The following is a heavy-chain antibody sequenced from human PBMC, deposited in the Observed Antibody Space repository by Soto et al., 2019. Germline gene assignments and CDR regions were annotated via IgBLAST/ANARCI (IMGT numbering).Heavy chain of an antibody. CDR1: GFTFSSYS. Sequence: EVQLVASGGGLVQPGGSLRRSCAASGFTFSSYSMNWVSQAPGKGLEWVSYISSGSAAIYYADSVKGRFTISRDNAKNSLYLQMNSLRDEDTAVYCCARGSDAFDIWGQGTMITVSS. V-gene: IGHV3-48*02. CDR2: ISSGSAAI. J-gene: IGHJ3*02. CDR3: ARGSDAFDI.